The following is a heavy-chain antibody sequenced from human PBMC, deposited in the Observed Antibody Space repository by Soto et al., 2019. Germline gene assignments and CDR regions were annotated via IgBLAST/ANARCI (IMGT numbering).Heavy chain of an antibody. D-gene: IGHD3-9*01. CDR2: ISAYNGNT. V-gene: IGHV1-18*01. CDR1: GYTFTSYG. Sequence: EASVKVSCKASGYTFTSYGISWVRQAPGQGLEWMGWISAYNGNTNYAQKLQGRVTMTTDTSTSTAYMELRSLRSDDTAVYYCARLQPVYNILTGYSSNYYYGMDVWGQGTTVTVSS. J-gene: IGHJ6*02. CDR3: ARLQPVYNILTGYSSNYYYGMDV.